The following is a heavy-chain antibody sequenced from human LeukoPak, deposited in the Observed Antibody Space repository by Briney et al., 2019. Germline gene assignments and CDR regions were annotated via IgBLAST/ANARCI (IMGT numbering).Heavy chain of an antibody. CDR3: ARHYSGGWYPFDY. CDR2: INHSGAR. Sequence: KPSETLSLTCAAAYFSITSGYYWGWIRQPPGQGLEWIRSINHSGARYFNPSLKSRASTSVDTSNTQFPRGLSSVTAADTAVYYCARHYSGGWYPFDYWGQGTLVTVSS. CDR1: YFSITSGYY. V-gene: IGHV4-38-2*01. J-gene: IGHJ4*02. D-gene: IGHD6-19*01.